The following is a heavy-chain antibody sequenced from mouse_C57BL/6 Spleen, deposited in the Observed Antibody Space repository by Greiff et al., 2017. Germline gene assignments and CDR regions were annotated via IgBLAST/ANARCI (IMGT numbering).Heavy chain of an antibody. CDR2: IDPSDSYT. J-gene: IGHJ1*03. Sequence: VQLKQPGAELVKPGASVKLSCKASGYTFTSYWMQWVKQRPGQGLEWIGEIDPSDSYTNYNQKFKGKATLTVDTSSSTAYMQLSSLTSEDSAVYYCARRFDYGSSYGYFDVWGTGTTVTVSS. CDR3: ARRFDYGSSYGYFDV. CDR1: GYTFTSYW. D-gene: IGHD1-1*01. V-gene: IGHV1-50*01.